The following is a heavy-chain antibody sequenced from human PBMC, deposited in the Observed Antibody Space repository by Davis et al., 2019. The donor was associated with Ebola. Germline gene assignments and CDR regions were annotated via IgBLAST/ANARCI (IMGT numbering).Heavy chain of an antibody. V-gene: IGHV3-23*01. CDR2: FGTVGDT. J-gene: IGHJ3*02. Sequence: GESLKISCGTSGFTFSGFVMSWVRQAPGKGLEWVSTFGTVGDTYYADSVKGRFAMSRDNSRGTLYLQMNSLRVEDSAIYYCVKDSSNIWFDIWGQGTLITVSS. CDR3: VKDSSNIWFDI. CDR1: GFTFSGFV. D-gene: IGHD2/OR15-2a*01.